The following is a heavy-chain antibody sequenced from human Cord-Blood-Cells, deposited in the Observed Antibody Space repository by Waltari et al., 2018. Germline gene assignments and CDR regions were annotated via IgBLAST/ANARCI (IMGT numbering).Heavy chain of an antibody. V-gene: IGHV3-53*01. D-gene: IGHD6-6*01. CDR3: ARDLGSSPLDAFDI. CDR2: IYSGGST. Sequence: EVQLVESGGGLIQPGGSLRLSCAASGFTVSSNYMSWARQAPGKGLEWVSVIYSGGSTYSADSVKGRFTISRDNSKNTLYLQMNSLRAEDTAVYYCARDLGSSPLDAFDIWGQGTMVTVSS. J-gene: IGHJ3*02. CDR1: GFTVSSNY.